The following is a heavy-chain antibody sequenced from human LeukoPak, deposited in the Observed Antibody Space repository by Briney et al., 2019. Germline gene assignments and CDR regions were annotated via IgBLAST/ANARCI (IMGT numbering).Heavy chain of an antibody. J-gene: IGHJ3*02. Sequence: LRLSCAASGLTVSSNCMSCVRQPPGKGLEWIGYIYYSGSTYYNPSLKSRVTISVDTSKNQFSLKLSSATAADTAVYYCAREGYNDAFDIWGQGTMVTVSS. CDR2: IYYSGST. CDR1: GLTVSSNC. V-gene: IGHV4-30-4*08. CDR3: AREGYNDAFDI. D-gene: IGHD5-24*01.